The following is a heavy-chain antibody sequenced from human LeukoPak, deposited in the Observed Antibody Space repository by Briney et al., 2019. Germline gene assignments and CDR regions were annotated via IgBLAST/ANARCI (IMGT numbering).Heavy chain of an antibody. D-gene: IGHD5-18*01. CDR2: IYYSGST. V-gene: IGHV4-59*01. J-gene: IGHJ4*02. CDR3: ARDRGQLWSPYYFDY. Sequence: PSETLSLTCTVSGGSISSYYWSWIRQPPGRGLEWIGYIYYSGSTNYNPSLKSRVTISVDTSKNQFSLKLSSVTAADTAVYYCARDRGQLWSPYYFDYWGQGTLVIVSS. CDR1: GGSISSYY.